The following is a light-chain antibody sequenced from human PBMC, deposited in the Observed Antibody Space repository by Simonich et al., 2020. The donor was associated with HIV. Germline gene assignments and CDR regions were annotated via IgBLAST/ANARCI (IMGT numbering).Light chain of an antibody. J-gene: IGKJ5*01. CDR1: PSISSC. Sequence: DIQMTQSPSTLSASVGDRVPITCRAIPSISSCLAWYQQKPGKAPKLLIYKASSLESGVPSRFSGSGSGTEFTLTISSLQPDDFATYYCQQYNSYPITFGQGTRLEIK. CDR3: QQYNSYPIT. CDR2: KAS. V-gene: IGKV1-5*03.